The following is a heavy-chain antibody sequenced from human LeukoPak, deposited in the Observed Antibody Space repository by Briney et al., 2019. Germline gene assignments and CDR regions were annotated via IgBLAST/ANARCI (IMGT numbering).Heavy chain of an antibody. CDR1: GGSISSYY. D-gene: IGHD1-26*01. V-gene: IGHV4-59*08. J-gene: IGHJ5*02. Sequence: SETLSLTCTVSGGSISSYYWSWIRQPPGRGLEWIGYIYYSGSTNYNPSLKSRVTISVDTSKYQFSLKLSSVTAADTAVYYCARLAVGATVGWFDPWGQGTLVTVSS. CDR2: IYYSGST. CDR3: ARLAVGATVGWFDP.